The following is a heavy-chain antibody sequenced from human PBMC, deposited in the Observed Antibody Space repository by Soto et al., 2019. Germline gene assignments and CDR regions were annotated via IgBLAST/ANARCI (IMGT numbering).Heavy chain of an antibody. V-gene: IGHV3-30-3*01. CDR3: ARNFDTITYYFDY. Sequence: GGSLRLSCAASQFSFRSYAMHWIRQSPGKGLEWVAVISFDGNSLHYADSVRDRFTIPRDNSKNTLYLQMNNLRPEDTAVYYCARNFDTITYYFDYWGQGSVVTGSS. D-gene: IGHD3-9*01. J-gene: IGHJ4*02. CDR1: QFSFRSYA. CDR2: ISFDGNSL.